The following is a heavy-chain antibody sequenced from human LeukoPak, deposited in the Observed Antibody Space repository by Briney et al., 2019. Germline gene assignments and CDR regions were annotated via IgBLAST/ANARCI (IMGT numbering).Heavy chain of an antibody. J-gene: IGHJ4*02. CDR1: GGSFSGYY. V-gene: IGHV4-34*01. CDR3: ARFVVGQWLINY. Sequence: SSETLSLTCAVYGGSFSGYYWSWIRQPPGKGLEWIGEINHSGSTNYNPSLKSRVTISVDTSKNQFSLKLSSVTAADTAVYYCARFVVGQWLINYWGQGALVTVSS. D-gene: IGHD6-19*01. CDR2: INHSGST.